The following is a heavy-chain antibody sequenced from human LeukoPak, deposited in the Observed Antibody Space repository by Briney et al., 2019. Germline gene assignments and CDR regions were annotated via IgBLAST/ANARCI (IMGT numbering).Heavy chain of an antibody. CDR2: ITHFGST. CDR3: APIFGDYSDFDS. J-gene: IGHJ4*01. CDR1: GGSLTTYF. D-gene: IGHD4-17*01. Sequence: PSETLSLTCAVYGGSLTTYFWSWIRQPPGKGLEWIGEITHFGSTNYNPSLRGRVTISRDTSKNQFSLRLTSVTAADTAVYYCAPIFGDYSDFDSWGQGTLVTVSS. V-gene: IGHV4-34*01.